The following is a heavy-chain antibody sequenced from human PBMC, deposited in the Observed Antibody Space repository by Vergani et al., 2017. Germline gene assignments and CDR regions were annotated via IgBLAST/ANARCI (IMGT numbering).Heavy chain of an antibody. CDR1: GGTFSSYA. D-gene: IGHD3-22*01. J-gene: IGHJ4*02. Sequence: QVQLVQSGAEVKKPGSSVKVSCKASGGTFSSYAISWVRQAPGQGLEWMGGIIPIFGTANYAQKFQGRVTITADESTSTAYMELSSLRSDDTAVYYCARVFHYYDTSGYPSMHYYFDYWGQGTLFTVSS. V-gene: IGHV1-69*01. CDR3: ARVFHYYDTSGYPSMHYYFDY. CDR2: IIPIFGTA.